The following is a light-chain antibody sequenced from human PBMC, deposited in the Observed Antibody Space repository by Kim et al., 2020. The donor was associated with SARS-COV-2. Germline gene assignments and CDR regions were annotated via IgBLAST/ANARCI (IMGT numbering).Light chain of an antibody. Sequence: SPGESATLSCRASQSVSSSLAWYQQKPGQVPRLLIYGASTRATGIPARFSGSGSGTEFILTISSLQSEDFAVYYCQQYNSWPRTFGQGTKVDIK. CDR1: QSVSSS. CDR2: GAS. V-gene: IGKV3-15*01. CDR3: QQYNSWPRT. J-gene: IGKJ1*01.